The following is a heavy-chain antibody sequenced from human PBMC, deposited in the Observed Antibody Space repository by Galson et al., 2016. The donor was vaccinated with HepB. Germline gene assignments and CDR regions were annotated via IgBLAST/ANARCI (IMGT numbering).Heavy chain of an antibody. CDR2: TSYDGSLT. Sequence: SLRLSCAVSGLSFQNYAMHWVRQAPGKGLEWVAFTSYDGSLTYYADSVKGRFTISRDKSKSAPYLQMDSLRTGDTAVYYCARDDYSGGRGSPDYWGQGTLVTVSS. CDR1: GLSFQNYA. V-gene: IGHV3-30*04. J-gene: IGHJ4*02. D-gene: IGHD4/OR15-4a*01. CDR3: ARDDYSGGRGSPDY.